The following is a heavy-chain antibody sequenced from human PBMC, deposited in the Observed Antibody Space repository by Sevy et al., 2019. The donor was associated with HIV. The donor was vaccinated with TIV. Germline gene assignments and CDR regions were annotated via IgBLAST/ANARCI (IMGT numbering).Heavy chain of an antibody. Sequence: GGSLRLSCAASGFTFSSYEMNWVRQAPGKGLEWVSYISSSGSLIYYADSVKGRFTISRDNAKNSLYLKMNSLRAEDTAVYYCAGGVVIGTTFDYWGQGTLVTVSS. V-gene: IGHV3-48*03. D-gene: IGHD3-22*01. J-gene: IGHJ4*02. CDR2: ISSSGSLI. CDR1: GFTFSSYE. CDR3: AGGVVIGTTFDY.